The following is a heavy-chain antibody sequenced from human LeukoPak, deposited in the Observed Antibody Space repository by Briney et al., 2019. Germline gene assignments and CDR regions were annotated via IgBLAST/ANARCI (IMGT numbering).Heavy chain of an antibody. CDR2: IIPIFGTA. V-gene: IGHV1-69*01. J-gene: IGHJ3*02. CDR1: GGTFSGYA. CDR3: ASLNFTMVRGVMFAFDI. D-gene: IGHD3-10*01. Sequence: SVKVSCKASGGTFSGYAISWVRQAPGQGLEWMGGIIPIFGTANYAQKFQGRVTITADESTSTAYMELSSLRSEDTAVYYCASLNFTMVRGVMFAFDIWGQGTMVTVSS.